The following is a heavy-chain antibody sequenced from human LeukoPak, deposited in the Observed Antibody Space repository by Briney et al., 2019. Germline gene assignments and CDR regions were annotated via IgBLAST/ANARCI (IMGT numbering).Heavy chain of an antibody. D-gene: IGHD5-18*01. CDR2: IRSRAYGGTT. V-gene: IGHV3-49*04. CDR1: GFIFGDHA. J-gene: IGHJ6*02. CDR3: ARGPILLWIHNGMDG. Sequence: GGSLRLSCTGYGFIFGDHAMSWVRQAPGKELEGVGFIRSRAYGGTTEYAASVKVRFTISRDDSKGIAYLEMNSLETEDTALYYCARGPILLWIHNGMDGWGQGTTVTVSS.